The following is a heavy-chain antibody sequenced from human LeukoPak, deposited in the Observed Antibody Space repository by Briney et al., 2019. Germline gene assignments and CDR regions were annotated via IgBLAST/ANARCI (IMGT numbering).Heavy chain of an antibody. Sequence: VASVKVSCNASGGTFSSYAISWVRQAPGQGLEWMGRIIPILGIANYAQKFQGRVTITADKSTSTAYMELSSLRSEDTAVYYCASPRGYDSSGLDYWGQGTLVTVSS. D-gene: IGHD3-22*01. J-gene: IGHJ4*02. V-gene: IGHV1-69*04. CDR3: ASPRGYDSSGLDY. CDR2: IIPILGIA. CDR1: GGTFSSYA.